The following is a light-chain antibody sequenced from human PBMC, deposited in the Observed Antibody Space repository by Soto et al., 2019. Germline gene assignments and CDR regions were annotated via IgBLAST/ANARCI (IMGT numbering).Light chain of an antibody. V-gene: IGLV2-14*01. CDR1: SSDVGGYNY. J-gene: IGLJ1*01. CDR3: TSWTSTSTYV. CDR2: DVF. Sequence: VLTQDASVSGSPGQSITISCTGTSSDVGGYNYVSWYHQHPGKAPKLMIYDVFTRPSGISNRFSGSKSGNTASLTISALQAEDEADYYCTSWTSTSTYVFGSGTKVTVL.